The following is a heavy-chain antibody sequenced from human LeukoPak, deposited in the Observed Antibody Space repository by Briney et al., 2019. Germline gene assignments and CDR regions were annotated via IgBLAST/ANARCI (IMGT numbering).Heavy chain of an antibody. CDR1: GYTFSSYG. Sequence: GRSLRLSCAASGYTFSSYGMHWVRQAPGKGLEWVAVISYDGSNKYYADSVKGRFTISRDNSKNTLYLQMNSLRAEDTAVYYCATSVGYDSSGSPYFDYWGQGTLVTVSS. V-gene: IGHV3-30*03. CDR3: ATSVGYDSSGSPYFDY. J-gene: IGHJ4*02. D-gene: IGHD3-22*01. CDR2: ISYDGSNK.